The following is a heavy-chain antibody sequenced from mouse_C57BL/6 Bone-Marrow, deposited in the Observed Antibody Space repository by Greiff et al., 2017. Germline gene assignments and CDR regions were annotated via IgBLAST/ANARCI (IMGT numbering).Heavy chain of an antibody. CDR3: TRRDYYYGSSYPCYAMDY. CDR1: GFTFSSYA. D-gene: IGHD1-1*01. CDR2: ISSGGDYI. V-gene: IGHV5-9-1*02. Sequence: EVMLVESGEGLVKPGGSLKLSCAASGFTFSSYAMSWVRQTPEKRLEWVAYISSGGDYIYYADTVKGRFTISRDNARNTLYLQMSSLKSEDTAMYYCTRRDYYYGSSYPCYAMDYWGQGTSVTVSS. J-gene: IGHJ4*01.